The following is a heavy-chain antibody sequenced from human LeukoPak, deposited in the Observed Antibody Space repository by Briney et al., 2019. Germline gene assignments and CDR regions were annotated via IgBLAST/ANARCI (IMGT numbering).Heavy chain of an antibody. CDR3: ARDAAYYYGSGSYRNGIDY. V-gene: IGHV4-34*01. D-gene: IGHD3-10*01. J-gene: IGHJ4*02. CDR1: GGSFSDYY. Sequence: TSETLSLTCAVYGGSFSDYYWSWIRQPPGKGLEWIGEIHHSGSTNYNPSLKSRVTISVDTSKNQFSLRLSSVTAADTAVYYCARDAAYYYGSGSYRNGIDYWGQGTLVTVSS. CDR2: IHHSGST.